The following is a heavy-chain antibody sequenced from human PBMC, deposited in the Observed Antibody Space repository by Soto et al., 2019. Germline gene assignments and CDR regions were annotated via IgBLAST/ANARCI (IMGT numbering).Heavy chain of an antibody. D-gene: IGHD2-15*01. J-gene: IGHJ1*01. Sequence: GGSLSLSCAAYGFTFSSYAMHWVRQAPGKGLEWVAVISYDGSNKYYAGSVKGRFTITRDISKNTLYLQMNSLRAEDTAVHYGARPPRLSGSSEYFQLWGQGTLGTGSS. CDR2: ISYDGSNK. CDR1: GFTFSSYA. V-gene: IGHV3-30*04. CDR3: ARPPRLSGSSEYFQL.